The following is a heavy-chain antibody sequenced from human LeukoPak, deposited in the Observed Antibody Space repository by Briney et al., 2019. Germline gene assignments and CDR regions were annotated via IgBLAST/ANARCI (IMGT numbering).Heavy chain of an antibody. CDR3: ARDWTERFYYIRLDY. Sequence: GGSLTLSCAASGFTFSSYWMSWVRQAPGKGLEWVANIKQDGSEKYYVDSVKGLFTISRDNAKNSLYLQMNSLRAEDTAVYYCARDWTERFYYIRLDYWGREILVTVSS. CDR2: IKQDGSEK. D-gene: IGHD3-10*02. J-gene: IGHJ4*02. CDR1: GFTFSSYW. V-gene: IGHV3-7*05.